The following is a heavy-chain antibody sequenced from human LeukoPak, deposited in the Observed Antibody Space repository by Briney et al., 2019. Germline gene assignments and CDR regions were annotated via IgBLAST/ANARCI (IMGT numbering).Heavy chain of an antibody. CDR1: GGSISSGSYY. D-gene: IGHD1-26*01. J-gene: IGHJ4*02. CDR3: ARRRERRRTDRFDYFDY. V-gene: IGHV4-61*02. Sequence: SQTLSLTCTVSGGSISSGSYYWSWIRQPAGKGLEWIGRIYTSGSTNYNPSLKSRVTISVDTSKNQFSLKLSSVTAADTAVYYCARRRERRRTDRFDYFDYWGQGALVAVSS. CDR2: IYTSGST.